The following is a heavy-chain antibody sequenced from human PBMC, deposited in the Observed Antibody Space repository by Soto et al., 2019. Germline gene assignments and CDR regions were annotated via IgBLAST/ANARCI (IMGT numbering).Heavy chain of an antibody. D-gene: IGHD6-25*01. J-gene: IGHJ4*02. V-gene: IGHV3-21*01. Sequence: EVQLVESGGGPVKPGGSLSLSCSASGFTLSSYSMNWVRQAPAQGLEWVSSISSSSSYIYYADSVKGRFTTSRDNAKNSLYQQRNSRRAEDTVVYYGAALAAPFDYWGQGTLVTVSS. CDR3: AALAAPFDY. CDR2: ISSSSSYI. CDR1: GFTLSSYS.